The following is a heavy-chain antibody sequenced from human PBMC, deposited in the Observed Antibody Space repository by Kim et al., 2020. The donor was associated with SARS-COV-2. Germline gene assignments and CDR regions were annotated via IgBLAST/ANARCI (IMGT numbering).Heavy chain of an antibody. CDR3: AKKAYGDYAAVDY. J-gene: IGHJ4*02. CDR2: MYPGDSDV. Sequence: GESLKISCKASGYNFDTYWIGWVRQMPGKGLEWMGIMYPGDSDVRYSPSFRGQVTISGDKSIGTAYLQWSSLKASGTAIYYCAKKAYGDYAAVDYWGQGT. D-gene: IGHD4-17*01. V-gene: IGHV5-51*01. CDR1: GYNFDTYW.